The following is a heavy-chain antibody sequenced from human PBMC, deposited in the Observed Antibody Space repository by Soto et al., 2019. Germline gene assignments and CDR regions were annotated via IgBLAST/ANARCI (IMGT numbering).Heavy chain of an antibody. Sequence: EVQLVESGGGLAQPGGSVRLSCAASGFTFSSYEMNWVRQAPGKTLEWVSYISSAGDSSYYADSVKSRFTISRDNAKNSLYLQMNSLRVEDTAVYYCARVYCSTTTCHVQAFDSWGQVTLVTVSS. V-gene: IGHV3-48*03. D-gene: IGHD2-2*01. CDR2: ISSAGDSS. CDR1: GFTFSSYE. CDR3: ARVYCSTTTCHVQAFDS. J-gene: IGHJ4*02.